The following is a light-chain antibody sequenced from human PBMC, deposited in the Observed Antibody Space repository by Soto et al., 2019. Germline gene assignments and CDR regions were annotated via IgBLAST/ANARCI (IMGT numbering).Light chain of an antibody. CDR1: SSNIGAGYD. J-gene: IGLJ2*01. Sequence: QSVLTQPTSVSGAPGQRVTTSCTGSSSNIGAGYDVHWYQQLPGTAPKLLIYGNSNRPSGVPDRFSGSKSGTSASLAITGLQAEDEADYYCQSYDSSLSGVVFGGGTKLTVL. CDR3: QSYDSSLSGVV. CDR2: GNS. V-gene: IGLV1-40*01.